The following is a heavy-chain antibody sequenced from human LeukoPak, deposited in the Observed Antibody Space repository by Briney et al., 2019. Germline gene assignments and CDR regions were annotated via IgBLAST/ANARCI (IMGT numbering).Heavy chain of an antibody. J-gene: IGHJ4*02. V-gene: IGHV4-39*07. CDR2: IYYSGST. CDR3: ARDPGRAHSSGPDY. D-gene: IGHD6-19*01. Sequence: SETLSLTCTVSGGSISSSSYYWGWIRQPPGKGLEWIGGIYYSGSTYYNPSLKSRVTISVDTSKNQFSLKLSSVTAADTAVYYCARDPGRAHSSGPDYWGQGTLVTVSS. CDR1: GGSISSSSYY.